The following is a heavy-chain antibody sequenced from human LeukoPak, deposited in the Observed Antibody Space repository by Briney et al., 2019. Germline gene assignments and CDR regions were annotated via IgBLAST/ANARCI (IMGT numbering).Heavy chain of an antibody. D-gene: IGHD3-9*01. CDR2: IIPIFGTA. CDR3: ARETSYYDILTGYFYYFDY. V-gene: IGHV1-69*01. Sequence: AASVKVSCKASGGTFSSYAISWVRQAPGQGLEWMGGIIPIFGTANYAQKFQGRVTITADESTSTAYMELSSLRSEDTAVYYCARETSYYDILTGYFYYFDYWGQGTLVTVSS. J-gene: IGHJ4*02. CDR1: GGTFSSYA.